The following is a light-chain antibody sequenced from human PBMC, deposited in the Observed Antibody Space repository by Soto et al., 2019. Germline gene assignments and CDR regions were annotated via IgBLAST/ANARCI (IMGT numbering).Light chain of an antibody. V-gene: IGLV2-14*01. CDR2: DVS. CDR3: SSFTSSSTLL. J-gene: IGLJ2*01. CDR1: SSDVGGYDY. Sequence: QSVLTQAASVSGSPGQSITISCTGTSSDVGGYDYVSWYQQHPGKAPKVMIIDVSNRPSGVSYRFSGSKSGNTASLTISGLQAEDEADYYCSSFTSSSTLLFGGGTK.